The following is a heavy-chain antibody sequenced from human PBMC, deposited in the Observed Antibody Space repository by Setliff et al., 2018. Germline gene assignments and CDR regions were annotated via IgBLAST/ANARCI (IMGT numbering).Heavy chain of an antibody. CDR2: IFYSGRT. D-gene: IGHD3-16*01. CDR1: GVSITSYNYF. V-gene: IGHV4-39*01. CDR3: ARLPNYVWGSPVDY. J-gene: IGHJ4*02. Sequence: PSETLSLTCTVSGVSITSYNYFWGLIRQPPGKGLEWIGSIFYSGRTFYNPSLKSRVTISVDTSKNQFSLTLSSVTAADTAVYYCARLPNYVWGSPVDYWGQGTLVTVSS.